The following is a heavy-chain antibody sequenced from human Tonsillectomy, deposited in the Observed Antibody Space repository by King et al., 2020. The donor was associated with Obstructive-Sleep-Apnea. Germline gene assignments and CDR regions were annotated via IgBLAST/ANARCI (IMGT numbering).Heavy chain of an antibody. CDR2: INHSGST. J-gene: IGHJ5*02. CDR3: ARGSGAATVNWFDP. D-gene: IGHD6-13*01. Sequence: VQLQQWGAGLLKPSETLSLTCAVYGGSFSDYFWSWIRQPPGKVLEWIGEINHSGSTNYNPSLKSRVTISVDTSNNQFSLNLNSVTAADTAVYYCARGSGAATVNWFDPWGQGTLVTVSS. V-gene: IGHV4-34*01. CDR1: GGSFSDYF.